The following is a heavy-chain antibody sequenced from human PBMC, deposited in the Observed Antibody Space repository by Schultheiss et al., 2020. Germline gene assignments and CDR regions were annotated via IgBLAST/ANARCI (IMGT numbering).Heavy chain of an antibody. Sequence: SATLSLTCAVYGGSFSGYYWSWIRQPAGKGLEWIGRIYTSGSTNYNPSLKSRVTMSVDTSKNQFSLKLSSVTAADTAVYYCARTYSSSWYLSYYGMDVWGEGTTVTVSS. CDR3: ARTYSSSWYLSYYGMDV. V-gene: IGHV4-59*10. D-gene: IGHD6-13*01. CDR2: IYTSGST. CDR1: GGSFSGYY. J-gene: IGHJ6*04.